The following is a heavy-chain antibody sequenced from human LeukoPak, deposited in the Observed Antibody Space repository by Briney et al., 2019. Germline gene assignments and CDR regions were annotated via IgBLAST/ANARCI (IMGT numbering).Heavy chain of an antibody. CDR1: GGSISGYY. CDR3: ARSYCSSISCYSYFDY. J-gene: IGHJ4*02. V-gene: IGHV4-59*08. D-gene: IGHD2-2*01. Sequence: LETLSLTCTVSGGSISGYYWSWIRQPPGKGLEWIGYIYYSGSTNYNPSLKSRVTMSVDTSKNQFSLRLSSVTAADTAVYYCARSYCSSISCYSYFDYWGQGTLVTVSS. CDR2: IYYSGST.